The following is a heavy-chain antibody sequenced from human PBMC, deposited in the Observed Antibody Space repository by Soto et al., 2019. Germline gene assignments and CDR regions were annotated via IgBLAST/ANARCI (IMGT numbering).Heavy chain of an antibody. J-gene: IGHJ3*02. V-gene: IGHV3-49*04. CDR2: IRSKAYGGTT. CDR1: GFSFGDYA. Sequence: PGGSLRLSCTSSGFSFGDYAMSWVRQAPGKGLEWVGFIRSKAYGGTTEYAASVKGRFTISRDGSRSIAYLQMNSLKTEDTAVYYCMRGNGAFDIWGQGTMVTVSS. CDR3: MRGNGAFDI.